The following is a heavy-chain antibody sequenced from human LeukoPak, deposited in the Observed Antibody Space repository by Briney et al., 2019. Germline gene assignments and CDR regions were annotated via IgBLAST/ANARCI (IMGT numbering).Heavy chain of an antibody. V-gene: IGHV3-30*04. CDR1: GFTFSSYA. D-gene: IGHD5-24*01. J-gene: IGHJ4*02. Sequence: GGSLRLSCAASGFTFSSYAMHWVRQAPGKGLEWVSVISYDGSNKYYADSVKGRFTISRDNSKNTLYLQMNSLRAEDTAVYYCARATNYWHSLIEYWGQGTLVTVSS. CDR3: ARATNYWHSLIEY. CDR2: ISYDGSNK.